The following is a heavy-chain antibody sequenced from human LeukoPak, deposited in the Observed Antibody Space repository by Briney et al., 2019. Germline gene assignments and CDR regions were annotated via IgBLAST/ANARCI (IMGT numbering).Heavy chain of an antibody. CDR1: GFTFSSYG. J-gene: IGHJ4*02. V-gene: IGHV3-30*02. Sequence: PGGSLRLSCAASGFTFSSYGMHWVRQAPGKGLEWVAFIRYDGSNKYYADSVKGRFTISRDNSKNTLYLQMNSLRAEDTAVYYCAEDGGDFWSGFPNDYWGQGTLVTVSS. CDR2: IRYDGSNK. D-gene: IGHD3-3*01. CDR3: AEDGGDFWSGFPNDY.